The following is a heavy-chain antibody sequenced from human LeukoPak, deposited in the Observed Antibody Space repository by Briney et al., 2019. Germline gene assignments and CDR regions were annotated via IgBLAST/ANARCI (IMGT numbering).Heavy chain of an antibody. CDR1: GYSISSGYY. J-gene: IGHJ4*02. CDR2: IYHSGST. Sequence: SETLSLTCTVSGYSISSGYYWGWIRQPPGKGLEWIGSIYHSGSTYYNPSLKSRVTISVDTSKNQFSLKLSSATAADTAVYYCAREEIVRALNFYDSSGHRLYYFDYWGQGTLVTVSS. V-gene: IGHV4-38-2*02. D-gene: IGHD3-22*01. CDR3: AREEIVRALNFYDSSGHRLYYFDY.